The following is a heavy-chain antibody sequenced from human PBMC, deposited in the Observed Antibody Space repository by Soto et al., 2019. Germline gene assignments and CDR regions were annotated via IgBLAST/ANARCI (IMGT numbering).Heavy chain of an antibody. V-gene: IGHV3-7*01. CDR2: IKQDGSEK. CDR1: GFTFSSYW. J-gene: IGHJ6*03. D-gene: IGHD3-3*01. Sequence: GGSLRLSCAASGFTFSSYWMSWVRQAPGKGLEWVANIKQDGSEKYYVDSVKGRFTISRDNAKNSLYLQMNSLRAEDTAVYYCALDNWSGYYFFTGPYYYYYMDVWGKGTTVTVSS. CDR3: ALDNWSGYYFFTGPYYYYYMDV.